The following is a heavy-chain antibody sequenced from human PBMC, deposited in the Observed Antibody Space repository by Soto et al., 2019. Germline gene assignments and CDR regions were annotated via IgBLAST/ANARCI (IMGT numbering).Heavy chain of an antibody. D-gene: IGHD3-3*01. CDR2: IYCSGST. J-gene: IGHJ6*02. CDR3: ARATMYYDFWSGYYTGTQSVYYYYGMDV. CDR1: GGSISSGGYY. V-gene: IGHV4-31*03. Sequence: LSLTCTVSGGSISSGGYYWSWIRQHPGKGLEWIGYIYCSGSTYYNPSLKSRVTISVDTSKNQFSLKLSSVTAADTAVYYCARATMYYDFWSGYYTGTQSVYYYYGMDVWGQGTTVTVSS.